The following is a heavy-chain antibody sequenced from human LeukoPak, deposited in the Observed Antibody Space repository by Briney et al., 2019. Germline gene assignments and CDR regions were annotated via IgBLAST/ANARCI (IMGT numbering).Heavy chain of an antibody. CDR1: GGSLSGYY. D-gene: IGHD3-9*01. V-gene: IGHV4-34*01. CDR3: ARSERYFKTQ. CDR2: IHHSGST. Sequence: SETLSLTCIVYGGSLSGYYWSWIRQPPGKGLEWIGEIHHSGSTNYNASLKSRVTISVDTSKNQFSLKLSSVTAADTAVYYCARSERYFKTQWGQGTLVTVSS. J-gene: IGHJ4*02.